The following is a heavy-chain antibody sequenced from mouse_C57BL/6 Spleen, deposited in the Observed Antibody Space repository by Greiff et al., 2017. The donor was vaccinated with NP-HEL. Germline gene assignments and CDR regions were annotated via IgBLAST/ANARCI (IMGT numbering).Heavy chain of an antibody. CDR1: GFTFTDYY. CDR2: IRNKANGYTT. Sequence: EVQRVESGGGLVQPGGSLSLSCAASGFTFTDYYMSWVRQPPGKALEWLGFIRNKANGYTTEYSASVKGRFTISRDNSQSILYLQMNALRAEDSATYYCARVPSPSRAMDYWGQGTSVTVSS. J-gene: IGHJ4*01. CDR3: ARVPSPSRAMDY. V-gene: IGHV7-3*01.